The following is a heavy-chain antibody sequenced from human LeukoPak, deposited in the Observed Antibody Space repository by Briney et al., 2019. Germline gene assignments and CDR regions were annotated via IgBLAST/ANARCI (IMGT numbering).Heavy chain of an antibody. Sequence: SETLSLTRTVSGGSISSYYWSWIRQPPGKGLEWIGYIYTSGSTNYNPSLKSRVTISVDTSKNQFSLKLSSVTAADTAVYYCARRGYSGYEMSSWGQGTLVTVSS. CDR2: IYTSGST. D-gene: IGHD5-12*01. CDR3: ARRGYSGYEMSS. J-gene: IGHJ5*02. V-gene: IGHV4-4*09. CDR1: GGSISSYY.